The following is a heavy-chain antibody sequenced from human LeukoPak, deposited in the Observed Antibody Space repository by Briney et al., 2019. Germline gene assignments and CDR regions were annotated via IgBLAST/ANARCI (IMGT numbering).Heavy chain of an antibody. CDR3: ARRAGDYSHPYDY. Sequence: GGTLRLSCAASGFTFSSFDMSWVRQAPGEGLEWVSAISGSGGNTYYADSVKGRFTIARDNSKNTVHLQMNSLRAEDTAMYYCARRAGDYSHPYDYWGQGTLVTVSS. V-gene: IGHV3-23*01. CDR1: GFTFSSFD. D-gene: IGHD3-22*01. CDR2: ISGSGGNT. J-gene: IGHJ4*02.